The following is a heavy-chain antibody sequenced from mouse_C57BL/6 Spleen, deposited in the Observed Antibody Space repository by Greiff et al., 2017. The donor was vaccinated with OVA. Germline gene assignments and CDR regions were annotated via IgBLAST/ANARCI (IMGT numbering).Heavy chain of an antibody. CDR2: IDPSDSYT. J-gene: IGHJ2*01. CDR3: ARGGNHPYYFDY. CDR1: GYTFTSYW. Sequence: QVQLKQPGAELVKPGASVKLSCKASGYTFTSYWMQWVKQRPGQGLEWIGEIDPSDSYTNYNQKFKGKATLTVDTSSSTAYMQLSSLTSEDSAVYYCARGGNHPYYFDYWGQGTTLTVSS. V-gene: IGHV1-50*01. D-gene: IGHD2-1*01.